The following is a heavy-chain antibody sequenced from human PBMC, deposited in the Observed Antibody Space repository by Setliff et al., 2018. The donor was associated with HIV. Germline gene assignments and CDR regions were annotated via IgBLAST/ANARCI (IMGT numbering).Heavy chain of an antibody. CDR2: IDHSGST. D-gene: IGHD3-10*01. Sequence: LRLSCGASGFTFNSLWMNWVRQAPGKGLEWIGEIDHSGSTNYNSSLESRVTISRDMSKKQFSLKMTSVTAADAAVYFCARGLHYHGSGSHRLGAFDIWGRGTLVTVSS. J-gene: IGHJ3*02. CDR3: ARGLHYHGSGSHRLGAFDI. V-gene: IGHV4-34*01. CDR1: GFTFNSLW.